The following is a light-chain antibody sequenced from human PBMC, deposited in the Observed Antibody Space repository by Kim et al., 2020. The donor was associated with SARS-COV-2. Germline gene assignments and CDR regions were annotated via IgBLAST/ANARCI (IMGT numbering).Light chain of an antibody. J-gene: IGLJ2*01. CDR3: AAWDDSLNGVV. V-gene: IGLV1-36*01. Sequence: QSVLTQPPSLSETPRQRVTISCSGSNSNIGNNGVNWYQHLPGQPPKLLIFYDDLLPSGVSDRFSGSKSGTSASLAISGLQSEDEATYYCAAWDDSLNGVVFGAGTQLTVL. CDR1: NSNIGNNG. CDR2: YDD.